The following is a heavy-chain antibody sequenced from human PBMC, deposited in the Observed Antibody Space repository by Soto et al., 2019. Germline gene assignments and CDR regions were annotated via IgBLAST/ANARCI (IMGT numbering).Heavy chain of an antibody. Sequence: QITLKESGPTLVQPTQTLTLTCTFSGFSLSTSGEAVGWIRQPPGKALEWLALIYWRDDKHYSPSLKSRLTSTNDTSKNQVGLTMTRLDPVDTATLYCAHRRCGGGSCYNVFDICGQGAMVTVSS. D-gene: IGHD2-15*01. V-gene: IGHV2-5*01. J-gene: IGHJ3*02. CDR3: AHRRCGGGSCYNVFDI. CDR2: IYWRDDK. CDR1: GFSLSTSGEA.